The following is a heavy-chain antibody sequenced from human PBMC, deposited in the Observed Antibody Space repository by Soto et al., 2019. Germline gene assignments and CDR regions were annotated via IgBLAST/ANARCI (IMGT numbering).Heavy chain of an antibody. CDR2: VHDSGTN. J-gene: IGHJ4*02. Sequence: SETLSLTCTVSGGSTSNYYWSWIRQPPGKGLEWIGYVHDSGTNYYNPSLKSRVTISLDPSKNHFSLKLTSVTAADTAMYYCARAVSDFWSGFSYYFDFWGQGNMVTVSS. V-gene: IGHV4-59*01. D-gene: IGHD3-3*01. CDR1: GGSTSNYY. CDR3: ARAVSDFWSGFSYYFDF.